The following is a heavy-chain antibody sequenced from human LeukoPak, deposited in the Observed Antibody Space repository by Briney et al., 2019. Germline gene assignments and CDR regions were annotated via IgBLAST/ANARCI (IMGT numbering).Heavy chain of an antibody. V-gene: IGHV3-23*01. CDR2: ISGSGINT. J-gene: IGHJ4*02. D-gene: IGHD2/OR15-2a*01. CDR1: GFTFSTYA. CDR3: AKSPGSVIVPSLYYFDY. Sequence: PGGSLRLSCAASGFTFSTYAMSWVRQAPGKGLEWVSAISGSGINTYYADSVKGRFTISRDNSKNTLYLQMNSLRAEDTAVYYWAKSPGSVIVPSLYYFDYWGQGTLVTVSS.